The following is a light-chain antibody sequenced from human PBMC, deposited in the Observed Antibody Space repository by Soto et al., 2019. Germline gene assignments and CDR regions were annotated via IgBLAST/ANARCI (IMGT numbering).Light chain of an antibody. CDR1: QSVSTS. Sequence: DIQMTQSPSPPSASVVDRATITCRASQSVSTSLAWYQQKPGKPPKLLIFKASALESGVPSRFSGSGSGTEFTLTISSLQPDDFATYYCQQYNSYSKTFGQGTKVDIK. V-gene: IGKV1-5*03. CDR3: QQYNSYSKT. J-gene: IGKJ1*01. CDR2: KAS.